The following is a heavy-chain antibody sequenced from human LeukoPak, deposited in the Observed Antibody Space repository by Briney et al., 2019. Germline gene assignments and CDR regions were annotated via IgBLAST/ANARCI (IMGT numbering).Heavy chain of an antibody. CDR2: IYHSGST. V-gene: IGHV4-30-2*01. J-gene: IGHJ4*02. D-gene: IGHD3-3*01. Sequence: PSETLSLTCAVSGGSISSGGYYWSWIRQPPGKGLEWIGYIYHSGSTYYNPSLKSRVTISVDRSKNQFSLKLSSVTAADTAVYYCAGGTIFGVVIIWGQGTLVTVSS. CDR1: GGSISSGGYY. CDR3: AGGTIFGVVII.